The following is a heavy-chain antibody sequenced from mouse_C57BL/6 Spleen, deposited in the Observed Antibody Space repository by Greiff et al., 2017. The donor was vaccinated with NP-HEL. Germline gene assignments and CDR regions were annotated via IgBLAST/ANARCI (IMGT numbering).Heavy chain of an antibody. V-gene: IGHV1-18*01. CDR3: AREGAYGSSLTWFAY. CDR1: GYTFTDYN. J-gene: IGHJ3*01. Sequence: VHVKQSGPELVKPGASVKIPCKASGYTFTDYNMDWVKQSHGKSLEWIGDINPNNGGTIYNQKFKGKATLTVDKSSSTAYMELRSLTSEDTAVYYCAREGAYGSSLTWFAYWGQGTLVTVSA. CDR2: INPNNGGT. D-gene: IGHD1-1*01.